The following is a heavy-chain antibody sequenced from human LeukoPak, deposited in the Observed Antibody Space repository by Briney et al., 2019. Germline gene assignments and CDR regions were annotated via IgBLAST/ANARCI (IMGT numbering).Heavy chain of an antibody. J-gene: IGHJ4*02. CDR1: GGSVSSGSYY. CDR2: IYYSGST. CDR3: ARAMVRGLSDY. V-gene: IGHV4-61*01. D-gene: IGHD3-10*01. Sequence: SETLSLTCTVSGGSVSSGSYYWSWIRQPPGKGLEWIGYIYYSGSTNYNPSLKSRVTISVDTSKNQFSLKLSSVTAADTAVYYCARAMVRGLSDYWGRGTLVTVSS.